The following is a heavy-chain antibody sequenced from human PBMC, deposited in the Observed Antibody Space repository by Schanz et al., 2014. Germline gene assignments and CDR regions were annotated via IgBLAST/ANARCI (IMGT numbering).Heavy chain of an antibody. D-gene: IGHD2-15*01. CDR2: IWYDENNK. CDR1: GFTFSSYG. V-gene: IGHV3-33*06. J-gene: IGHJ6*02. Sequence: QVQLVESGGGVVQFGRSLRLSCVASGFTFSSYGMHWVRQAPGKGLEWVAVIWYDENNKYYADSVKGRFTMSRDNSKNILYLQMNSLRAEDTAVYYCAKARRKSNCSGGRCVHYSYYGMDVWGQGTTVTVSS. CDR3: AKARRKSNCSGGRCVHYSYYGMDV.